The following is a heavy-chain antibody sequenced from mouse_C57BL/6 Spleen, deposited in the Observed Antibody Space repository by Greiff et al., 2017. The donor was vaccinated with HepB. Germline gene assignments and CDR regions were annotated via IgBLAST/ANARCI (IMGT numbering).Heavy chain of an antibody. D-gene: IGHD1-1*01. CDR1: GFTFSDYG. V-gene: IGHV5-17*01. Sequence: EVMLVESGGGLVKPGGSLKLSCAASGFTFSDYGMHWVRQAPEKGLELVAYISSGSSTIYYADTVKGRFTISRDNAKNTLFLQMTSLRSEDTAMYYCARAYGSMFAYWGQGTLVTVSA. J-gene: IGHJ3*01. CDR3: ARAYGSMFAY. CDR2: ISSGSSTI.